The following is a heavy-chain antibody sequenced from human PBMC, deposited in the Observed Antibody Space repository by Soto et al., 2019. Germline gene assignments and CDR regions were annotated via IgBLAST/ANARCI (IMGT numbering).Heavy chain of an antibody. CDR1: GFTVRSTY. J-gene: IGHJ4*02. D-gene: IGHD5-18*01. Sequence: EVQLVESGGGLIQPGGSLRLSCAASGFTVRSTYTSWVRQAPGKGLEWVSVTYSGGSTYYADSVKGGFTISRDNSKNTLYLQMNSLRAEDTAVYYCARSGYSYGPFDYWGQGTLVTVSS. CDR3: ARSGYSYGPFDY. V-gene: IGHV3-53*01. CDR2: TYSGGST.